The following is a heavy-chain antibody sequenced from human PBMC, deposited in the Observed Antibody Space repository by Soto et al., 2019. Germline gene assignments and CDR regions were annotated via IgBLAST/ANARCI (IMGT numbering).Heavy chain of an antibody. CDR2: IDPKSGGI. CDR1: GPTFLAYY. D-gene: IGHD5-12*01. Sequence: QLVQSGAEVKKPGSSVKVACKTSGPTFLAYYIHWVRQAPGQGLEWMGWIDPKSGGITYEQNFLGRVTMTRDESINTSHMELNRLTSDVTAVYYCARVSVDVPEWCQGTLRTVSS. CDR3: ARVSVDVPE. V-gene: IGHV1-2*02. J-gene: IGHJ4*02.